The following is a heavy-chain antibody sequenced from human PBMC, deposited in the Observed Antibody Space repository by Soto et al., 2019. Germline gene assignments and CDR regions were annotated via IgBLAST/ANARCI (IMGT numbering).Heavy chain of an antibody. J-gene: IGHJ5*02. Sequence: QMQLQASGPGLVKPSETLSLTCNVSGASVSNGYWSWIRQPPGKALEWIGFMYFGGSFNYNPSLTGRATISVETSKNQFSMTLTSVTASDTAGYYCARSYYDSTGFAVDPWGQGTLVTVSS. V-gene: IGHV4-59*02. D-gene: IGHD3-22*01. CDR1: GASVSNGY. CDR3: ARSYYDSTGFAVDP. CDR2: MYFGGSF.